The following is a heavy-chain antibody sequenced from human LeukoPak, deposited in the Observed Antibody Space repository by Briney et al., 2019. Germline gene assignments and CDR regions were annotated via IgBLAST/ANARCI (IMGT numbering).Heavy chain of an antibody. CDR2: IRYDGSNK. CDR1: GFTFSSYG. J-gene: IGHJ4*02. Sequence: PGGSLRLSCAASGFTFSSYGMHWVRQAPGKGLEWVAFIRYDGSNKYYADSVKGRFTISKDDAKNSLSLHMNSLRAEDTAVYYCARDLIGGYNGGYFDSWGQGILVTVSS. D-gene: IGHD5-24*01. CDR3: ARDLIGGYNGGYFDS. V-gene: IGHV3-30*02.